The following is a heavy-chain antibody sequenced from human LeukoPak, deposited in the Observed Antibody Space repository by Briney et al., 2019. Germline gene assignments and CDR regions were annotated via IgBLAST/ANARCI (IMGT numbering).Heavy chain of an antibody. CDR2: VVTTTT. V-gene: IGHV4-4*07. CDR3: AGDTTVASGMQF. Sequence: SETLSLTCTVSGGSISTYSWTWVRQSPGKGLEWIGSVVTTTTKYSPALRSRVAISVDTSKNQFSLRLESVTTADTAVYYCAGDTTVASGMQFWGQGALVTVSS. D-gene: IGHD6-19*01. J-gene: IGHJ4*02. CDR1: GGSISTYS.